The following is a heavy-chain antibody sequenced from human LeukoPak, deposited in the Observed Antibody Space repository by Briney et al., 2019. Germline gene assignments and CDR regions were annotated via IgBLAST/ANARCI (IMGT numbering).Heavy chain of an antibody. CDR2: INPNSGGT. CDR1: GYTFTGYY. Sequence: ASVKVSCKASGYTFTGYYMHWVRQAPGQGLEWMGRINPNSGGTNYAQKFQGRVTKTRDTSISTAYMELSRLRSDDTAVYYCAREVRYCSSTSCYLNFDYWGQGTLVTVSS. D-gene: IGHD2-2*01. J-gene: IGHJ4*02. V-gene: IGHV1-2*06. CDR3: AREVRYCSSTSCYLNFDY.